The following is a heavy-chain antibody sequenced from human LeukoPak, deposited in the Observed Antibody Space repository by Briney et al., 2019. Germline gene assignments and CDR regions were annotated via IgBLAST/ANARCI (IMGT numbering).Heavy chain of an antibody. J-gene: IGHJ4*02. CDR3: ARGGTLRWYTN. CDR2: IFYSGST. V-gene: IGHV4-39*01. CDR1: GGSISSSSYY. Sequence: SSETLSPTCAVSGGSISSSSYYWGWIRQPPGKGLEWIGSIFYSGSTYFNPSLKSRVTISVDMSKNQFSLKLSSVTAADTAVYYCARGGTLRWYTNWGQGTLVTVSS. D-gene: IGHD4-23*01.